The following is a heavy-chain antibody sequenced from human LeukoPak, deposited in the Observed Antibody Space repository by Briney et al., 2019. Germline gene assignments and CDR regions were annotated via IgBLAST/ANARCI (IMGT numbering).Heavy chain of an antibody. CDR3: ASQSSSWYGAAYYYYMDV. J-gene: IGHJ6*03. D-gene: IGHD6-13*01. V-gene: IGHV4-59*01. CDR1: GGSISSYY. CDR2: IYYSGST. Sequence: PSETLSLTCTVSGGSISSYYWSWIRQPPGKGLVWMGYIYYSGSTNYNPSLQSRVTISVDTSKNQFSLKLSSVSAADTAVYYCASQSSSWYGAAYYYYMDVWGKGTTVTVSS.